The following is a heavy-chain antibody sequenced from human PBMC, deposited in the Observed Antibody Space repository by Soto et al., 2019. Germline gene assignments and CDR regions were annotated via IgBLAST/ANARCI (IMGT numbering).Heavy chain of an antibody. J-gene: IGHJ6*03. V-gene: IGHV4-59*01. CDR1: GGSISSYY. CDR2: IYYSGST. Sequence: SETLSLTCTVSGGSISSYYWSWIRQPPGKGLEWIGYIYYSGSTNYNPSLKSRVTISVDTSKNQFSLKLSSVTAADTAVYYCARSSNYYYYYMDVWGKGTTVTVS. CDR3: ARSSNYYYYYMDV.